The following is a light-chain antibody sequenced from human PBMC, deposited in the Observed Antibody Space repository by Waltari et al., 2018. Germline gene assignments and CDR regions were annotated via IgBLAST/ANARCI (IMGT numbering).Light chain of an antibody. V-gene: IGLV4-69*01. Sequence: QLVLTQSPSASASLGASVRLTCTLDSGHSSNIIAWHQQQPEKGPRYLMKVNSDGSHSKGDGSPDRFSGSGSGAERYLNSSSVQSEDEADYYCQTGGHGTWVFGGGTKLTVL. CDR2: VNSDGSH. J-gene: IGLJ3*02. CDR1: SGHSSNI. CDR3: QTGGHGTWV.